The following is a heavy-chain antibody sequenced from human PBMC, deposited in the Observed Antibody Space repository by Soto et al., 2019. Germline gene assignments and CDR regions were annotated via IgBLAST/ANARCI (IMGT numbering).Heavy chain of an antibody. CDR3: ARALRFLYYFDY. D-gene: IGHD3-3*01. J-gene: IGHJ4*02. CDR1: GGSISGHY. CDR2: IFYSGST. V-gene: IGHV4-59*11. Sequence: SETLSLTCSVSGGSISGHYWTWIRQSPGKGLEWIGYIFYSGSTNYNPSLKSRVTISVDTSKNQFSLKMSSVTAADTAVYYCARALRFLYYFDYWGQGTLVTVSS.